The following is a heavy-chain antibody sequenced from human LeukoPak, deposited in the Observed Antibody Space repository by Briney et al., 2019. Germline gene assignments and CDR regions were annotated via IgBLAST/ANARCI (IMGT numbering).Heavy chain of an antibody. J-gene: IGHJ4*02. CDR1: GFTFSSYE. D-gene: IGHD3-10*01. CDR2: ISSSGSIR. Sequence: QPGGSLRLSCAASGFTFSSYEMNWVRQAPGKGLEWVAYISSSGSIRYYADSVKGRFTISRDNAKNSMYLQMNSLRAEDTAVYYCVRTPPRNRYGSEFDYWGQGTLVTVSS. CDR3: VRTPPRNRYGSEFDY. V-gene: IGHV3-48*03.